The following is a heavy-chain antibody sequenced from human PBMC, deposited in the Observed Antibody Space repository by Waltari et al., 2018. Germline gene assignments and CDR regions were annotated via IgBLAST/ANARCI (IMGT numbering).Heavy chain of an antibody. J-gene: IGHJ5*02. CDR2: IYYTGST. Sequence: QVQLQESGPSLLQPSETLSLICTVSGGSISVFYWSWVRQPPGKGMDWIGYIYYTGSTNFNPSLKSRVTMSVDTSKNQFSLKLSSVTAADTAFYYCARGGGGDWEWFDPWGQGTLVTVSS. D-gene: IGHD2-21*02. CDR1: GGSISVFY. CDR3: ARGGGGDWEWFDP. V-gene: IGHV4-59*01.